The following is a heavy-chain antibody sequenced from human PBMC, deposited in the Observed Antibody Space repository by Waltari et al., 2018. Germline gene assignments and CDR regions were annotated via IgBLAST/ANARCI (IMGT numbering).Heavy chain of an antibody. D-gene: IGHD6-19*01. CDR3: AKDGSGWYSAGLDY. V-gene: IGHV3-30*18. J-gene: IGHJ4*02. CDR1: GLTFSNYG. CDR2: LSYDGGNK. Sequence: QVQLVESGGGVVQPGRSLRLSCAASGLTFSNYGMHWVRQAPGRGLEWVAVLSYDGGNKFYADSVKGRFTISRDNSNNTLYLQMSSLRTEDTGVYYCAKDGSGWYSAGLDYWGQGTLVTVSS.